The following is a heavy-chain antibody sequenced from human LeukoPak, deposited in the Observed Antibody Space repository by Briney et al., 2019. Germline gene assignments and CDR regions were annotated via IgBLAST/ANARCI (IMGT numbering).Heavy chain of an antibody. J-gene: IGHJ4*02. V-gene: IGHV1-8*01. CDR2: MNPNSGNT. CDR1: GYTFTIYD. D-gene: IGHD1-26*01. CDR3: ARGRTTKLSGSYPRHTKTYYFDY. Sequence: ASVKVSCKASGYTFTIYDINWVRQATGQGLELMGWMNPNSGNTGYAQKFQGRVTMTRNTSISTAYMELSSLRSEDTAVYYCARGRTTKLSGSYPRHTKTYYFDYWGQGTLVTVSS.